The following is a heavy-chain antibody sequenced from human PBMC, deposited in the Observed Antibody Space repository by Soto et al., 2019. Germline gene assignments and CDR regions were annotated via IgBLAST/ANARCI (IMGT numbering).Heavy chain of an antibody. V-gene: IGHV1-3*01. CDR3: ARDPPNFYYYGMDV. Sequence: ASVKVSCKASGYTFTSYAMHWVRQAPGQRLEWMGWINAGNGNTKYSQKFQGRVTITRDTSASTAYMELSSLRSEDSAVYYCARDPPNFYYYGMDVWGQRTTVTVSS. CDR1: GYTFTSYA. J-gene: IGHJ6*02. CDR2: INAGNGNT.